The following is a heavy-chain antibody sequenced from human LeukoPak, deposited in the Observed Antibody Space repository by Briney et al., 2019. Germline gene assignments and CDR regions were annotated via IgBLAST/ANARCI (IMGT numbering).Heavy chain of an antibody. Sequence: GGSLRLSCAASGFTFSSYSMNWVRQAPGKGLEWVGFIRSKAYGRTTEYAASVKGRFTISRDDSKSIAYLQMNSLKTEDTAVYYCTRVIVATKDYWGQGTLVTVSS. CDR1: GFTFSSYS. D-gene: IGHD5-12*01. CDR3: TRVIVATKDY. V-gene: IGHV3-49*04. CDR2: IRSKAYGRTT. J-gene: IGHJ4*02.